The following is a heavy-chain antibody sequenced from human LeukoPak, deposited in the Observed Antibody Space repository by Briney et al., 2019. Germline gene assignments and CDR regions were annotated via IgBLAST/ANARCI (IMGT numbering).Heavy chain of an antibody. Sequence: GGSLRLSCAASGFTFSSYEMNWVRQAPGKGLEWVANIKQDGSEKYYVDSVRGRFTISRDNAKNSLYLQMNSLRVEDTAVYYCARAYDILTGWLDYWGQGTLVIVSS. CDR1: GFTFSSYE. D-gene: IGHD3-9*01. CDR3: ARAYDILTGWLDY. CDR2: IKQDGSEK. J-gene: IGHJ4*02. V-gene: IGHV3-7*03.